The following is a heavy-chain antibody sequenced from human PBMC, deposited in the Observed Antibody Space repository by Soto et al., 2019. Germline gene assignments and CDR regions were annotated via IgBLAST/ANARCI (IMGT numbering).Heavy chain of an antibody. D-gene: IGHD3-10*01. Sequence: EVQLLESGGGLIQPGGSLRLSCAASGLTFSSYAMSWVRQAPGKGVEWVSAISGSGGSTYYADAVKGRFTISRDNSKNALDLQMNSLRAEDTAVYYCAKDQLDIRVVIHNWFDPWGQGTLVTVSS. CDR1: GLTFSSYA. V-gene: IGHV3-23*01. CDR3: AKDQLDIRVVIHNWFDP. CDR2: ISGSGGST. J-gene: IGHJ5*02.